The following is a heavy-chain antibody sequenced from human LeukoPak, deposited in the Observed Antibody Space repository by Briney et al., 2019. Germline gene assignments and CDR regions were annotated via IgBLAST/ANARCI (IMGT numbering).Heavy chain of an antibody. Sequence: GGSLRLSCAASGFTFSSYGMHWVRQAPGKGLEWVAFIRYDGSNKYYADSVKGRFTISRDNSKNTLYLQMNSLRAEDTAVYYCARDGIFGGRAFDIWGQGTMVTVSS. CDR2: IRYDGSNK. CDR3: ARDGIFGGRAFDI. V-gene: IGHV3-30*02. CDR1: GFTFSSYG. J-gene: IGHJ3*02. D-gene: IGHD3-10*01.